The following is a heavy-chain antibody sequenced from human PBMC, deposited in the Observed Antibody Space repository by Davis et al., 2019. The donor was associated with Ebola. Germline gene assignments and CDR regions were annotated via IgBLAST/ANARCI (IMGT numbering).Heavy chain of an antibody. Sequence: SVKVSCKTSGGTFNTHSINWVRQAPGQGLEWMGRVIPILGTADYAQRFQGRVTITADTSTHTAYMELSRLRSDDTAMYYCTRGKWFDPWGQGTLVAVSS. CDR2: VIPILGTA. CDR1: GGTFNTHS. J-gene: IGHJ5*02. V-gene: IGHV1-69*08. CDR3: TRGKWFDP.